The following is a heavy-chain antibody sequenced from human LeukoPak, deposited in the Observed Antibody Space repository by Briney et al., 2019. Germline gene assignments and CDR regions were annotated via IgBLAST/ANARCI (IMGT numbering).Heavy chain of an antibody. CDR3: ARLGVVPAAISARYYYYMDV. V-gene: IGHV4-39*07. J-gene: IGHJ6*03. D-gene: IGHD2-2*01. Sequence: SETLSLTCTVSGASISGSSHYFWGWIRQTPGKGLEWIGSIYYSGITNYNPSLKSRVTISVDTSKNQFSLKLSSVTAADTAVYYCARLGVVPAAISARYYYYMDVWGKGTTVTISS. CDR1: GASISGSSHYF. CDR2: IYYSGIT.